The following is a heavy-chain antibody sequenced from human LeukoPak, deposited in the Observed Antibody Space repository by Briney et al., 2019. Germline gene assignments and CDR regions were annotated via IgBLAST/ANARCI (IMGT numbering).Heavy chain of an antibody. J-gene: IGHJ4*02. D-gene: IGHD3-22*01. CDR1: GGSISSGSYY. CDR3: ARAYYYDSSGPYRDYYFDY. CDR2: IYTSGST. V-gene: IGHV4-61*02. Sequence: SQTLSLTCTVSGGSISSGSYYWSWIRQPAGKGLEWIGRIYTSGSTNYNPPLKSRVTISVDTSKNQFSLKLSSVTAADTAVYYCARAYYYDSSGPYRDYYFDYWGQGTLVTVSS.